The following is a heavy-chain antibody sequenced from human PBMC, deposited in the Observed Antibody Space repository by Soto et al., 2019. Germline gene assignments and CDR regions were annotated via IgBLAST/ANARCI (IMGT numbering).Heavy chain of an antibody. Sequence: GGSLRLSCAASGFTFSSYAMSWVRQAPGKGLEWVSAISGSGGSTYYADPVKGRFTISRDNSKNTLYLQMNSLRAEDTAVYYCAKEGVGYCSGGSCYSDAFDIWGQGTMVTVSS. J-gene: IGHJ3*02. CDR3: AKEGVGYCSGGSCYSDAFDI. CDR2: ISGSGGST. CDR1: GFTFSSYA. V-gene: IGHV3-23*01. D-gene: IGHD2-15*01.